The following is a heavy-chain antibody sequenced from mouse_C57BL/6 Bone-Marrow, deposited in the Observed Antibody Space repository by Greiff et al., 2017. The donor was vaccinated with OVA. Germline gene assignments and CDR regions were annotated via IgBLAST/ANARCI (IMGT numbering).Heavy chain of an antibody. V-gene: IGHV5-16*01. CDR1: GFTFSDYY. Sequence: EVQRVESEGGLVQPGSSMKLSCTASGFTFSDYYMAWVRQVPEKGLEWVANINYDGSSTYYLDSLKSRFIISRDNAKNILYLQMSSLKSEDTATYYCARDVGGGFAYWGQGTLVTVSA. J-gene: IGHJ3*01. CDR2: INYDGSST. CDR3: ARDVGGGFAY.